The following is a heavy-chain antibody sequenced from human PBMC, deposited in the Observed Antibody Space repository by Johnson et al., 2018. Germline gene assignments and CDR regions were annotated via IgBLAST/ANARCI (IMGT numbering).Heavy chain of an antibody. V-gene: IGHV3-21*04. J-gene: IGHJ3*02. CDR1: GFTFSSYS. D-gene: IGHD5-18*01. CDR3: AKCITVVDAAIVGAFDI. Sequence: VQLVESGGGLVKPGGSLRLSCAASGFTFSSYSMNWVRQAPGKGLEWVSSIDSSSSYILYADSAKGRFTLSRDNAQPSLLLQIDTLRAEETAVYYFAKCITVVDAAIVGAFDIWGQGTIVTVAS. CDR2: IDSSSSYI.